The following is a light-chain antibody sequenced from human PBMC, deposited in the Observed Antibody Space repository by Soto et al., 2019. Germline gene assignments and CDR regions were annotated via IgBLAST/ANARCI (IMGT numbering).Light chain of an antibody. V-gene: IGLV2-8*01. CDR1: RSDVGAHY. J-gene: IGLJ1*01. CDR2: EVT. Sequence: ALTHPASVSGSPGQSVAVSCSGTRSDVGAHYVSWYQQRLGKAPKLIIYEVTLRPSGVPDRFSASTSGNTDSLTVSGLQADDEADYYCSAYAGSNTFVFGTGTKVTVL. CDR3: SAYAGSNTFV.